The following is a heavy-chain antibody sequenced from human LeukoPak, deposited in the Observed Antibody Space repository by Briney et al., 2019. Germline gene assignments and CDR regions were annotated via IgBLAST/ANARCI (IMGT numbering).Heavy chain of an antibody. V-gene: IGHV3-30*02. CDR2: IRYDGNNK. D-gene: IGHD3-22*01. Sequence: GGSLRLSCAASGFTFSSYGMYWVRQAPGKGLEWVTFIRYDGNNKSYADSVKGRFTISRDNSKNTVYLQMNSLRAEDTAVYFCARYYYDSSGYYYFDFWGQGTLVTVSS. CDR3: ARYYYDSSGYYYFDF. J-gene: IGHJ4*02. CDR1: GFTFSSYG.